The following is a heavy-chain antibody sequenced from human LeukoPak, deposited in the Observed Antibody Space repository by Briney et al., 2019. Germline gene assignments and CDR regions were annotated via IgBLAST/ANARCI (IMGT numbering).Heavy chain of an antibody. V-gene: IGHV3-23*01. Sequence: GGSLRLSCAASGFTFGSYAMSWVRQAPGKGLEWVSAISGSGGSTYYADSVKGRFTISRDNSKNTLYLQMNSLRAEDTAVYYCAGCIDSSGYYHIYYYYMDVWGKGTTVTVSS. D-gene: IGHD3-22*01. CDR1: GFTFGSYA. CDR2: ISGSGGST. J-gene: IGHJ6*03. CDR3: AGCIDSSGYYHIYYYYMDV.